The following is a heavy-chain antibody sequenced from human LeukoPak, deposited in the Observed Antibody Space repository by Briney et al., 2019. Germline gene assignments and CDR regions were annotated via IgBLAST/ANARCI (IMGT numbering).Heavy chain of an antibody. CDR2: IRSKAYGGTT. CDR1: GFTFGDCA. D-gene: IGHD3-10*01. CDR3: TRDPLHYFGSGSYYHFDY. Sequence: PGGSLRLSCTASGFTFGDCAVSWVRQAPGKGLEWVGFIRSKAYGGTTEYAASVKGRFTISRDDSKTIAYLQMNSLKTEDTAVYYCTRDPLHYFGSGSYYHFDYWGQGTLVTVSS. J-gene: IGHJ4*02. V-gene: IGHV3-49*04.